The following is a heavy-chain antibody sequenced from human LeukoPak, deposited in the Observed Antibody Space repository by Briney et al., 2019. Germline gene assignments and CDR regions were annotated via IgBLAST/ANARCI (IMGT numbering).Heavy chain of an antibody. V-gene: IGHV4-38-2*02. Sequence: SETLSLTCTVSGYSISSGYYWGWIRQPPGKGLEWIGSIYHSGSTYYNPSLKSRVTMSVDTSKNQFSLKLSSVTAADTAVYYCARERYDFWSGEGYYFDYWGQGTLVTVSS. J-gene: IGHJ4*02. CDR3: ARERYDFWSGEGYYFDY. CDR1: GYSISSGYY. D-gene: IGHD3-3*01. CDR2: IYHSGST.